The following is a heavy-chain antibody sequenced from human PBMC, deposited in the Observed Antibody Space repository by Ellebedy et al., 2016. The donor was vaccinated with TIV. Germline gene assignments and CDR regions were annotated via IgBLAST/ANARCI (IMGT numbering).Heavy chain of an antibody. D-gene: IGHD6-19*01. Sequence: ASVKVPCXASGYTFTSYGISWVRQAPGQGLEWMGWISAYNGNTNYAQKLQGRVSMTTDTSTSTAYMELRSLRSDDTAVYYCARDSVAGTYYYYGMDVWGQGTTVTVSS. CDR3: ARDSVAGTYYYYGMDV. J-gene: IGHJ6*02. V-gene: IGHV1-18*01. CDR1: GYTFTSYG. CDR2: ISAYNGNT.